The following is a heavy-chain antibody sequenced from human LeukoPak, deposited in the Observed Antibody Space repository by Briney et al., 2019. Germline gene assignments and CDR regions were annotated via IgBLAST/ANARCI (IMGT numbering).Heavy chain of an antibody. V-gene: IGHV3-21*05. CDR1: GFTFSSYT. Sequence: GGSLRLSCVASGFTFSSYTMSWVRQAPGKGLEWVSYISSTSSFTNYADSVKGRFTISRDNAKNSLYLQMNSLRAEDTAVYYCARGHYELWYWGQGTLVTVSS. CDR3: ARGHYELWY. CDR2: ISSTSSFT. J-gene: IGHJ1*01. D-gene: IGHD3-16*01.